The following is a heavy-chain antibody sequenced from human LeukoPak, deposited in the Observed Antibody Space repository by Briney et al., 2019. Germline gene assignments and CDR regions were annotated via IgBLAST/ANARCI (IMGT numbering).Heavy chain of an antibody. V-gene: IGHV1-69*13. Sequence: ASVKVSCKASGYTFIDYYIHWVRQAPGQGLEWMGGIIPIFGTANYAEKFRGRVTITADETTSTAYMQLSRLKSEDTAVYYCARDSSEFRSLIPHWGQGTLVTVSS. D-gene: IGHD2-21*01. J-gene: IGHJ1*01. CDR1: GYTFIDYY. CDR2: IIPIFGTA. CDR3: ARDSSEFRSLIPH.